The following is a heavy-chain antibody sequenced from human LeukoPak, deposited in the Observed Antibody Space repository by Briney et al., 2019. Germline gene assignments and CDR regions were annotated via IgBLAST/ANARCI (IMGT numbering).Heavy chain of an antibody. J-gene: IGHJ5*02. D-gene: IGHD6-6*01. Sequence: GGSLRLSCAASGFTFSSYEMNWVRQAPGKGLEWVSDINDNGGSTFYADSVKGRFTISRDNSKNTLYLQMNSLRADDTAVYYCAKKLGSSPGDFFHPWGQGTLVTVSS. V-gene: IGHV3-23*01. CDR1: GFTFSSYE. CDR3: AKKLGSSPGDFFHP. CDR2: INDNGGST.